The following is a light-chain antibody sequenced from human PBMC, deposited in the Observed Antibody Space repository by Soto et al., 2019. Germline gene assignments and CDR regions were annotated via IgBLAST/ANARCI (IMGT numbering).Light chain of an antibody. V-gene: IGKV3-20*01. Sequence: EIVLTQSPGTLSLSPGERATFSCRASQSVSSNYLAWYQQKPGQAPRLLIYGAFKRATGIPDRFSGSGSGTDFTLTISRREPEDFAVYCCPQYGSAPRTFGQGTKVEIK. CDR2: GAF. CDR3: PQYGSAPRT. CDR1: QSVSSNY. J-gene: IGKJ1*01.